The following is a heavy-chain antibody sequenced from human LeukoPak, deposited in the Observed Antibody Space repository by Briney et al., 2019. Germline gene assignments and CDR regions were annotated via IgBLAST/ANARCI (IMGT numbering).Heavy chain of an antibody. Sequence: PGESLRLSWAASGFTFGPYTMNWVRQAPGKGLEWVSSTPSTSPYIYYADSMKGRFTVSRDKAKSSLYLQMNSLTFEDTAVYYCARDGSYYGQYYFDYWGQGILVTVSS. D-gene: IGHD1-26*01. CDR2: TPSTSPYI. V-gene: IGHV3-21*06. CDR3: ARDGSYYGQYYFDY. J-gene: IGHJ4*02. CDR1: GFTFGPYT.